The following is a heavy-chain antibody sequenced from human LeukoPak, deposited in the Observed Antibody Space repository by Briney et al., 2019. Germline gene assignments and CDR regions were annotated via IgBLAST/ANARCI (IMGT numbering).Heavy chain of an antibody. V-gene: IGHV3-33*01. Sequence: PGGSLRLSCAASGFTFSSYGMHWVRQAPGKGLEWVAVIWYDGSNKYYADSVKGRFTISRDNSKNTLYLQMNSLRAEDTAVYYCARGEDTAMVLFNYFYGIDVWGKGTTVTVSS. CDR2: IWYDGSNK. J-gene: IGHJ6*04. CDR1: GFTFSSYG. D-gene: IGHD5-18*01. CDR3: ARGEDTAMVLFNYFYGIDV.